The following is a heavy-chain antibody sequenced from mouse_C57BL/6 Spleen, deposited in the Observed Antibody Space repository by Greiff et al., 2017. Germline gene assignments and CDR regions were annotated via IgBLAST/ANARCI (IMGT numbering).Heavy chain of an antibody. V-gene: IGHV6-6*01. D-gene: IGHD1-1*01. CDR3: TRNYYGSFDY. CDR2: IRNKANNPAT. CDR1: GFTFSDAW. J-gene: IGHJ2*01. Sequence: EVQLVESGGGLVQPGGSMKLSCAASGFTFSDAWMDWVRQSPEKGLEWVAEIRNKANNPATYYAESVKGRFTISRDDSKSSVYLQMNSLRAEDTGIYYCTRNYYGSFDYWGQGTTLTVSS.